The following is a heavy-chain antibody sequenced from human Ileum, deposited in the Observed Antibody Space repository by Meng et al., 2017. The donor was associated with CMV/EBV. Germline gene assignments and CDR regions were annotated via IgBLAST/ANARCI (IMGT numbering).Heavy chain of an antibody. Sequence: GESLKISCAASGFTFSSYSMNWVRQAPGKGLEWVSSISSSSSYIYYADSVKGRFTISRDNAKNSLYLQMNSLRAEDTAVYYCARGLPRQYCSSTSCQDYYYYYYGMDVWGKGTTVTVSS. CDR3: ARGLPRQYCSSTSCQDYYYYYYGMDV. D-gene: IGHD2-2*01. CDR2: ISSSSSYI. J-gene: IGHJ6*04. CDR1: GFTFSSYS. V-gene: IGHV3-21*01.